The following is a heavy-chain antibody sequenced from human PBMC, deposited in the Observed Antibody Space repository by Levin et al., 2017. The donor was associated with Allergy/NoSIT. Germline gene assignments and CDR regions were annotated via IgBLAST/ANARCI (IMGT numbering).Heavy chain of an antibody. CDR1: GYTFTSYY. D-gene: IGHD5-18*01. V-gene: IGHV1-46*01. CDR3: AGEDEGRDSVDY. J-gene: IGHJ4*02. CDR2: INPSGGST. Sequence: ASVKVSCKASGYTFTSYYMHWVRQAPGQGLEWMGIINPSGGSTSYAQKFQGRVTMTRDTSTSTVYMELSSLRSEDTAVYYCAGEDEGRDSVDYWGQGTLVTVSS.